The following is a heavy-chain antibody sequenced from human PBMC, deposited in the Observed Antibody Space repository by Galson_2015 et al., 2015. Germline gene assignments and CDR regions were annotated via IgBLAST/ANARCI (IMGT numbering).Heavy chain of an antibody. CDR3: ARSLHGIDV. J-gene: IGHJ6*04. CDR1: GVGVSSNY. V-gene: IGHV3-53*01. Sequence: SLRLSCAASGVGVSSNYMSWVRQAPGKGLEWVSVIYSGGSTYYADSVKGRFTISRDNSKNTLYLQMNSLRAEDTAVHYCARSLHGIDVWGNGTTVTVSS. CDR2: IYSGGST.